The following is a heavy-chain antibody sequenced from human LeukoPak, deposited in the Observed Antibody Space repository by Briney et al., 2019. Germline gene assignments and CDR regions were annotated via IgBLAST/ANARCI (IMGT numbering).Heavy chain of an antibody. J-gene: IGHJ3*02. D-gene: IGHD1-26*01. CDR2: IYSGGST. CDR1: GFTVSSNY. CDR3: ARVAWELLAYAFDI. V-gene: IGHV3-66*01. Sequence: GGSLRLPCAASGFTVSSNYMSWVRQAPGKGLEWVSVIYSGGSTYYADSVRGRFTISRDNSKNTLYLQMNSLRAEDTAVYYCARVAWELLAYAFDIWGQGTMVTVSS.